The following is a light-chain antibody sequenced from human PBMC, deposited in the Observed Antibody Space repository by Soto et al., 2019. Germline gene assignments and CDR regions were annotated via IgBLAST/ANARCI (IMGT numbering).Light chain of an antibody. CDR3: QQRPNWPPT. J-gene: IGKJ4*01. CDR1: QSVGMY. Sequence: EVVLTQSPATLSLSPGERATLSCRASQSVGMYLAWYQQKPGQAPRLLIYDASNRATGVPVRFSGSGSGTDFTLTISGLEPEDFAVYYCQQRPNWPPTFGGGTKVEIK. CDR2: DAS. V-gene: IGKV3-11*01.